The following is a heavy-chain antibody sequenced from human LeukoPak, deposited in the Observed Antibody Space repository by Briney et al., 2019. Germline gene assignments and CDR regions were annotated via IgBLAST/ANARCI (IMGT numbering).Heavy chain of an antibody. D-gene: IGHD4-17*01. Sequence: GASVKVSCKASGYTFTSYGISWVRQAPGQGLEWMGWISAYNGNTNYAQKLQGRVTMTTDTSTSTAYMELRSLRSDDTAVYYCARGALDGDYERVFDYWGQGTLVTVSS. V-gene: IGHV1-18*01. J-gene: IGHJ4*02. CDR1: GYTFTSYG. CDR2: ISAYNGNT. CDR3: ARGALDGDYERVFDY.